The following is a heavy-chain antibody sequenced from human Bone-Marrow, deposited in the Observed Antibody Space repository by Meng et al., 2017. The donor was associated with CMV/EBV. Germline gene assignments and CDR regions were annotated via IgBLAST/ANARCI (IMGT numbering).Heavy chain of an antibody. Sequence: GGSLRLSCTTSGFTFGDYAMTWVRQAPGKGLEWVSFIRTKAYDETTEYAASVKGRFTISRDDSKSIAYLLMNSLKTEDTAVYYCTSFAPYCSNGVCTFDNWGQGTLVTVS. CDR3: TSFAPYCSNGVCTFDN. V-gene: IGHV3-49*04. J-gene: IGHJ4*02. CDR2: IRTKAYDETT. D-gene: IGHD2-8*01. CDR1: GFTFGDYA.